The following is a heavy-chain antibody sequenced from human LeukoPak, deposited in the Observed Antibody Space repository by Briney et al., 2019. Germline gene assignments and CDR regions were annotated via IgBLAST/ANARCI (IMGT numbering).Heavy chain of an antibody. J-gene: IGHJ6*02. D-gene: IGHD2-15*01. CDR2: INPSGGST. CDR1: GYTFTSYY. Sequence: ASVKVSCKASGYTFTSYYMHWVRQAPGQGLEWMGIINPSGGSTSYAQKFQGRVTITRDTSASTAYMELSRLRSDDTAVYYCARVAATLYYYYGMDVWGQGTTVTVSS. CDR3: ARVAATLYYYYGMDV. V-gene: IGHV1-46*01.